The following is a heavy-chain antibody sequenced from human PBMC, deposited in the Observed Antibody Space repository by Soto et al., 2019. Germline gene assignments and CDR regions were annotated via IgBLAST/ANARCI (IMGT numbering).Heavy chain of an antibody. CDR2: ISASGGST. CDR3: AKDGGGWSELDY. J-gene: IGHJ4*02. Sequence: GGSLRLSCAASGFSLSSYVMSWVRQIPGKGLEWVAGISASGGSTYYADSVKGRLTISRDDSKNTLYLEMNSLRADDTAIYYCAKDGGGWSELDYWGQGTLVTVSS. D-gene: IGHD6-19*01. CDR1: GFSLSSYV. V-gene: IGHV3-23*01.